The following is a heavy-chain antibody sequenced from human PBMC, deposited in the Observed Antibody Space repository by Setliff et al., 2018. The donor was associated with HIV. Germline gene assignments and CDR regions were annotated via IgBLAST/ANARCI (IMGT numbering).Heavy chain of an antibody. CDR1: GFTFGDYA. CDR3: TSAFADYAYWYFDY. V-gene: IGHV3-49*04. Sequence: GSLRLSCTASGFTFGDYAMTWVRQAPGKGLEWVGFINSNTYGGTTDYAASVKGRFTISRDDSKSSAYLLMNSLKTEDTAVYYCTSAFADYAYWYFDYWGQGTLVTVSS. CDR2: INSNTYGGTT. D-gene: IGHD2-8*02. J-gene: IGHJ4*02.